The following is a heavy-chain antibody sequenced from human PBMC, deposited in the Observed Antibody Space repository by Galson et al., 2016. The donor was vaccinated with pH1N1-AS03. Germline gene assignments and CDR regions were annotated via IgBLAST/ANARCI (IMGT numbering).Heavy chain of an antibody. Sequence: SLRLSCAASGFTFSRNAMYWVRQAPGMGLEFVSAISSSGGSTYYANSVKDRFIISRDNSKNMLYLQMGSLRAEDKAVYYCVRGDPVTAGGTGCDYWGQGTLVTVSS. J-gene: IGHJ4*02. CDR1: GFTFSRNA. D-gene: IGHD6-13*01. V-gene: IGHV3-64*01. CDR2: ISSSGGST. CDR3: VRGDPVTAGGTGCDY.